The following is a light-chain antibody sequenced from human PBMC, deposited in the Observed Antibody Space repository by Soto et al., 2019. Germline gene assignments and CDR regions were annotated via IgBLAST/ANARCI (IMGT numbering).Light chain of an antibody. CDR1: QSVSSNY. V-gene: IGKV3-20*01. CDR3: QQHGSSPWM. Sequence: EVVLTQSPGTLSLSPGERATLSCRASQSVSSNYVAWYQQIPGQTPRLLIYGASSRATGIPDRFSGSGSGTDFPLTISRLEPEDFAVYYCQQHGSSPWMFGQGTKV. J-gene: IGKJ1*01. CDR2: GAS.